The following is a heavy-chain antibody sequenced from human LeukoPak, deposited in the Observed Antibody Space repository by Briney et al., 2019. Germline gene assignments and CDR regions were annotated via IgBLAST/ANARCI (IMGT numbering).Heavy chain of an antibody. Sequence: GGSLRLSCAAPGFTFDDYTMHWVRQAPGKGLEWVSLISWDGGSTYYTDSVKGRFTISRDNSKRSLYLQMNSLRTEDTAFYFCAKDGFWSTGRTMTPRWVHIDYWGQGTLVTVSS. V-gene: IGHV3-43*01. CDR1: GFTFDDYT. D-gene: IGHD3-3*01. J-gene: IGHJ4*02. CDR3: AKDGFWSTGRTMTPRWVHIDY. CDR2: ISWDGGST.